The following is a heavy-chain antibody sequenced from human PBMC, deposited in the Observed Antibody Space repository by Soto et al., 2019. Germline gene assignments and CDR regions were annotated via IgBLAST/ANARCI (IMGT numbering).Heavy chain of an antibody. J-gene: IGHJ4*02. V-gene: IGHV4-30-2*01. D-gene: IGHD2-15*01. CDR3: ARGQVVAAQH. CDR2: IYHSGST. CDR1: GGSISSGGYS. Sequence: SETLSLTCAVSGGSISSGGYSWSWIRQPPGKGLEWIGYIYHSGSTYYNPSLKSRVTISVDKSKNQFSLKLSSVTAADTAVYYCARGQVVAAQHWGQGTLVTVSS.